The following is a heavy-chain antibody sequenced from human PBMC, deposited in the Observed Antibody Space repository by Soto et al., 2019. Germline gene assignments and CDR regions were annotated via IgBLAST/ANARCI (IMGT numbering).Heavy chain of an antibody. J-gene: IGHJ4*02. Sequence: PGGSLRLSCAASGFTVSSNYMSWVRQAPGKGLEWVSVIYSGGSTYYADSVKGRFTISRDNSKNTLYLQMNSLRAEDTAVYYCASAPYSGSYTFDYWGQGTLVTVSS. CDR2: IYSGGST. D-gene: IGHD1-26*01. CDR1: GFTVSSNY. V-gene: IGHV3-53*01. CDR3: ASAPYSGSYTFDY.